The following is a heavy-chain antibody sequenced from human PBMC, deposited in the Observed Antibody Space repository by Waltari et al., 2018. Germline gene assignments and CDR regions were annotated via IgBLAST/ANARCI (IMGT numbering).Heavy chain of an antibody. D-gene: IGHD1-26*01. CDR1: GGTFSSYA. Sequence: QVQLVQSGAEVKKPGSSVKVSCTASGGTFSSYAISWLRQAPGQGLEWMGGIIPIFGTANYAQKFQGRVTITADESTSTAYMELSSLRSEDTAVYYCARIRWELQSWHYFDYWGQGTLVTVSS. V-gene: IGHV1-69*13. J-gene: IGHJ4*02. CDR2: IIPIFGTA. CDR3: ARIRWELQSWHYFDY.